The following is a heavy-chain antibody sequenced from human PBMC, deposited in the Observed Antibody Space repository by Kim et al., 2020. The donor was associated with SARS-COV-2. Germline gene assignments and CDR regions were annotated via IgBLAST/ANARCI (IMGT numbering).Heavy chain of an antibody. CDR3: ARYPRAVGGATDY. CDR2: INYSGST. V-gene: IGHV4-39*07. J-gene: IGHJ4*02. Sequence: SETLSLTCTVSGGSISSSSFYWGWIRQPPGKGLEWLGSINYSGSTYYNPSLKSRVTISVDTSKNQFSLKLSSVTAAETAVYYCARYPRAVGGATDYWGQGTQVTVSS. CDR1: GGSISSSSFY. D-gene: IGHD1-26*01.